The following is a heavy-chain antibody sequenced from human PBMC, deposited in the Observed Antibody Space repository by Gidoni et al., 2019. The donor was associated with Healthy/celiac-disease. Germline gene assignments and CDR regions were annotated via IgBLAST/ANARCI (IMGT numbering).Heavy chain of an antibody. Sequence: QVQLQESGPGLVKPSETLSLTCTVSGGSISSYYWSWIRQPPGKGLEWIGYIYYSGSTNYNPSLKSRVTISVDTSKNQFSLKLSSVTAADTAVYYCARVLVVPAYYYGMDVWGQGTTVTVSS. V-gene: IGHV4-59*01. CDR2: IYYSGST. D-gene: IGHD2-2*01. CDR1: GGSISSYY. CDR3: ARVLVVPAYYYGMDV. J-gene: IGHJ6*02.